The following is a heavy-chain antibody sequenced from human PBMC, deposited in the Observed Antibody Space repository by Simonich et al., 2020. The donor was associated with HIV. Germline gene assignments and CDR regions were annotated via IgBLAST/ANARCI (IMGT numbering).Heavy chain of an antibody. CDR1: GVSFSGYY. Sequence: QVQLQQWGAGLLKPSETLSLTCAVYGVSFSGYYCSWIRQPPVKGLEWIGEINHSGSTNYNPSLKSRVTISVDTSKNQFSLKLSSVTAADTAVYYCARGFYQRLYYFDYWGQGTLVTVSS. V-gene: IGHV4-34*01. J-gene: IGHJ4*02. CDR2: INHSGST. CDR3: ARGFYQRLYYFDY. D-gene: IGHD2-2*01.